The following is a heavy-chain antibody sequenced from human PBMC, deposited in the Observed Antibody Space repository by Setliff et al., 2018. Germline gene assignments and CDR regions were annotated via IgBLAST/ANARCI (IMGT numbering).Heavy chain of an antibody. Sequence: GSLRLSCAASGFTLSSYWMHWVRQVPGKGLVWVSRINSDGSSTGYADSVKGRITISRDNAKTTLFLQMNSLRAEDTAVYYCARGPWKHSAYYYYYYMELWGKGTTVTVSS. CDR2: INSDGSST. J-gene: IGHJ6*03. CDR3: ARGPWKHSAYYYYYYMEL. D-gene: IGHD1-1*01. V-gene: IGHV3-74*01. CDR1: GFTLSSYW.